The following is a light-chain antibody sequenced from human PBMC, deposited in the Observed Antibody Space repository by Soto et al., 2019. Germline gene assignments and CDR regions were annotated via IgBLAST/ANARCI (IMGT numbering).Light chain of an antibody. J-gene: IGLJ1*01. V-gene: IGLV2-23*02. CDR1: GSDVWSFNF. CDR2: EVT. CDR3: CSDAGSSSYV. Sequence: QSVLTQPASVSGSLGQSITISCTRPGSDVWSFNFFSWYQQHPDKAPQDLIYEVTKRPPGGSNRFSGSKSGNTASLTISGLQADDEADYYCCSDAGSSSYVFGTGTKVTVL.